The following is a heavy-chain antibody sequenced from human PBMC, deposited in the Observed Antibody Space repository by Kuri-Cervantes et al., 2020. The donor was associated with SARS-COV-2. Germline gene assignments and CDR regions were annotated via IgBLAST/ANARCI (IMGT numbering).Heavy chain of an antibody. D-gene: IGHD2-2*01. Sequence: SVKVSCKASGGTFSSYAISWVRQAPGQGLEWMGGIIPIFGTANYAQKFQGRVTITADESTSTAYVELSSLRSEDTAVYYCATAPPYCSSTSCPHNWFDPWGQGTLVTVSS. J-gene: IGHJ5*02. CDR1: GGTFSSYA. CDR2: IIPIFGTA. V-gene: IGHV1-69*13. CDR3: ATAPPYCSSTSCPHNWFDP.